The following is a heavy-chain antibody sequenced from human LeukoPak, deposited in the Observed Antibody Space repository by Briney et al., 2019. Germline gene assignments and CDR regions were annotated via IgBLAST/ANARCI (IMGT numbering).Heavy chain of an antibody. CDR2: IYYSGST. Sequence: SETLSLTCTVSGGSISSYYWSWIRQPPGKGLEWIGYIYYSGSTNYNPSLKSRVTISVDTSKNQFSLKLSSVTAADTAVYYCARASARQRRYAFDIWGQGTMVTVSS. D-gene: IGHD6-25*01. CDR3: ARASARQRRYAFDI. CDR1: GGSISSYY. J-gene: IGHJ3*02. V-gene: IGHV4-59*01.